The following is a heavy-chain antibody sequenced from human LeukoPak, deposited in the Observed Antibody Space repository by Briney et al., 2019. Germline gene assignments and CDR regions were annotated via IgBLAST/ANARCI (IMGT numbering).Heavy chain of an antibody. CDR1: GFHFSAHG. J-gene: IGHJ3*01. CDR3: LRDLDWGAFDV. Sequence: PGGSLRLSCAASGFHFSAHGMNWIRQAPGKGLEWVSGISPSGDITYYADSVMGRFTISRDNRKSTVSLQMSSLRAEDTALYYCLRDLDWGAFDVWGQGRMVTVSS. CDR2: ISPSGDIT. D-gene: IGHD3/OR15-3a*01. V-gene: IGHV3-23*01.